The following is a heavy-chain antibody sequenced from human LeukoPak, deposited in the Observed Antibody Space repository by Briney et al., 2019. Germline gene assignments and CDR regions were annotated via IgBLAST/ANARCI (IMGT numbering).Heavy chain of an antibody. J-gene: IGHJ5*02. CDR3: ARDKGIAAAGTT. D-gene: IGHD6-13*01. CDR1: GFTFSSYA. V-gene: IGHV3-23*01. CDR2: ISGSGGST. Sequence: GGSLRLSCAASGFTFSSYAMSWVRQAPGKGLEWVSAISGSGGSTYYADSVKGRFTISRDNSKNTLYLQMNSLRSEDTAVYYCARDKGIAAAGTTWGQGTLVTVSS.